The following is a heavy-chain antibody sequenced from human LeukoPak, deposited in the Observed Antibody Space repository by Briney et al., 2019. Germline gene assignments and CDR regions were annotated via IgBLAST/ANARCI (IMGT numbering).Heavy chain of an antibody. V-gene: IGHV3-33*01. CDR1: GFTFSSFG. CDR3: VRGVGVSRFNYFDP. D-gene: IGHD1-26*01. J-gene: IGHJ5*02. CDR2: IWYDASNK. Sequence: GGSLRLSCAASGFTFSSFGMHWVRQAPGKGLEWVAVIWYDASNKYYADSVKGRFTISRDNSENTLYLQMNSLRDDDTAVYYCVRGVGVSRFNYFDPWGQGTLVTVSS.